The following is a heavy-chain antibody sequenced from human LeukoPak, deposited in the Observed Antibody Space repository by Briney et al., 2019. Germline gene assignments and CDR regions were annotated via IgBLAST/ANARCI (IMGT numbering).Heavy chain of an antibody. D-gene: IGHD2-2*02. Sequence: ASVKVSCKASGYTFTSSAMHWVRQAPGQRLEWMGWINAGNGNTKYSQKFQGRVTITRDTSASTAYMELSSLRSEDTAVYYCARGYCSSTSCYRYWFDPWGQGTLVTVSS. CDR2: INAGNGNT. J-gene: IGHJ5*02. CDR3: ARGYCSSTSCYRYWFDP. V-gene: IGHV1-3*01. CDR1: GYTFTSSA.